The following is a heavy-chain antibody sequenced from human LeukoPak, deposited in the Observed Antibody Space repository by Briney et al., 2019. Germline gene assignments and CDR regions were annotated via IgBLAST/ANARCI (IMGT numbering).Heavy chain of an antibody. CDR2: IFYSGGT. CDR3: ARDNGYSHAP. J-gene: IGHJ5*02. CDR1: GGSISSSY. D-gene: IGHD5-18*01. Sequence: KTSETLSLTCAVSGGSISSSYWSWIPQPPGKRLEWIGDIFYSGGTKYNPSLKSRVTISVDTSKNQFSLKVSSVTAADTAVYYCARDNGYSHAPWGQGTLVTVSS. V-gene: IGHV4-59*01.